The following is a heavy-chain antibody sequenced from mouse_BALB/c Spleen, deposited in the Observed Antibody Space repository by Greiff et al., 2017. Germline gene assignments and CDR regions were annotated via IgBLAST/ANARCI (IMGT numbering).Heavy chain of an antibody. V-gene: IGHV5-17*02. Sequence: EVKLVESGGGLVQPGGSRKLSCAASGFTFSSFGMHWVRQAPEKGLELVAYISSGSSTIYYADTVKGRFTISRDNPKNTLFLQMTSLRSEDTAMYYCARSGGRFDYWGQGTTLTVSS. CDR1: GFTFSSFG. CDR2: ISSGSSTI. D-gene: IGHD3-3*01. J-gene: IGHJ2*01. CDR3: ARSGGRFDY.